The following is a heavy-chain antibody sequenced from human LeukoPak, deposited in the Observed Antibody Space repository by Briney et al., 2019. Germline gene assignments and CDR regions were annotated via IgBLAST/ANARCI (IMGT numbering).Heavy chain of an antibody. J-gene: IGHJ3*02. Sequence: GGSLRLSCAASGFTFNTYWMTWVRQAPGKGLEWVANIKEDGTEKYYIDSVKGRFTISRDNAKNSLFLQMNSLRGEDTAVYYCTRDLSPSYILRYYDALDIWGQGTMVTVSS. CDR2: IKEDGTEK. CDR3: TRDLSPSYILRYYDALDI. V-gene: IGHV3-7*01. D-gene: IGHD3-9*01. CDR1: GFTFNTYW.